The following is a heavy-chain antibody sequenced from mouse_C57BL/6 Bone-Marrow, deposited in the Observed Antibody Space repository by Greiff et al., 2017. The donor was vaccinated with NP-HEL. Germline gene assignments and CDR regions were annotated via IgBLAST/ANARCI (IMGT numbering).Heavy chain of an antibody. D-gene: IGHD1-1*01. J-gene: IGHJ3*01. CDR2: ISYDGSN. CDR3: AREGGYYGSPFAY. V-gene: IGHV3-6*01. CDR1: GYSIISGYY. Sequence: DVKLQESGPGLVKPSQSLSLTCSVTGYSIISGYYWNWIRQFPGNKLEWMAYISYDGSNNYNPSLKNRISITRDISKNQFFLTLTSVTTEDTATYYCAREGGYYGSPFAYWGQGTLVTVSA.